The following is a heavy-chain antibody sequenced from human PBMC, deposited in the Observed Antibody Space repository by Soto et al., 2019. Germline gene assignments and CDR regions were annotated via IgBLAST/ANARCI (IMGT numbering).Heavy chain of an antibody. CDR2: IFHIGHT. V-gene: IGHV4-4*02. Sequence: QVQRQESGPGLVKPSGTLSLTCVVSGGSIRSNHSWSWVRQTPGKGLEWIGEIFHIGHTNYNPSLKGLVTISLDQSKNQFSLKMTSMTAADTAVFYCARREYGMDVWGQGTTVTVSS. CDR1: GGSIRSNHS. CDR3: ARREYGMDV. J-gene: IGHJ6*02.